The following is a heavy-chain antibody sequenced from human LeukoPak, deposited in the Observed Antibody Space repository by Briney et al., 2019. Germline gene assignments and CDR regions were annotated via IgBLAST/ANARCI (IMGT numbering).Heavy chain of an antibody. CDR2: ISAGGGST. CDR3: ASRYCSGDSCSQFYYY. D-gene: IGHD2-15*01. Sequence: GGSLRLSCAAPGFTFSNYAMSWVRQAPGKGLEWVSAISAGGGSTYYADSVKGRFTISRDNSKNTLYLQMNSLRAEDTAVYYCASRYCSGDSCSQFYYYWGQGTLVTVSS. CDR1: GFTFSNYA. V-gene: IGHV3-23*01. J-gene: IGHJ4*02.